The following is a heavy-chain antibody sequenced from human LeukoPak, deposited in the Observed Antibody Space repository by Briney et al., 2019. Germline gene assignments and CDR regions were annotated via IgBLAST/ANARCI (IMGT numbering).Heavy chain of an antibody. CDR3: ARDPGGGAFDY. Sequence: SETLSLTCAVSGGSISSGGYSWSWIRQPPGKGLEWIGYIYHSGSTYYNPSLKSRVTISVDRSKNQFSLKLSSVTAADTAVYYCARDPGGGAFDYWGQGTLVTVSS. CDR1: GGSISSGGYS. D-gene: IGHD1-14*01. V-gene: IGHV4-30-2*01. J-gene: IGHJ4*02. CDR2: IYHSGST.